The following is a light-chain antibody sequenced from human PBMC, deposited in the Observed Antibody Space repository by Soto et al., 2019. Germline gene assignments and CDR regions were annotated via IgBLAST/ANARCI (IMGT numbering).Light chain of an antibody. V-gene: IGKV4-1*01. CDR3: QQYYSTPLT. Sequence: DIVMTQSPDSLAVSLGERATINCKSSQTVLYSSNNKNYLAWYQQKPGQPPKLLIYWASTRQSGVPDRFSGSGSGTDFTLTISILQAEDVAVYYCQQYYSTPLTLGGGTKVELK. CDR1: QTVLYSSNNKNY. J-gene: IGKJ4*01. CDR2: WAS.